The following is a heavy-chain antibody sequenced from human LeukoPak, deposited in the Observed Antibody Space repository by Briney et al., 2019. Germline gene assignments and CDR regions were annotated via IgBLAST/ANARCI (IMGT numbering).Heavy chain of an antibody. Sequence: GASVKVSCKASGYTFTSYYMHWVRQAPGQGLEWMGIINPSGGSTSYAQKFQGRVTMTRDMSTSTVYMELSSLRSEDTAVYYCAREFGTVTTGYYYYHMDVWGKGTTVTVSS. D-gene: IGHD4-11*01. J-gene: IGHJ6*03. CDR2: INPSGGST. V-gene: IGHV1-46*01. CDR1: GYTFTSYY. CDR3: AREFGTVTTGYYYYHMDV.